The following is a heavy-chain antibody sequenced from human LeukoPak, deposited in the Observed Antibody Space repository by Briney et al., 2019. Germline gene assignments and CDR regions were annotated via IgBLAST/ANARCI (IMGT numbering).Heavy chain of an antibody. CDR1: GYTFTGYY. V-gene: IGHV1-2*02. Sequence: ASVKVSCKASGYTFTGYYMHWVRQAPGQGLEWMGWINPNSGGTNYAQKFQGRVTMTRDMSTSTAYMELSSPRSEDTAVYYCAAGILYDSSGYSADAFDIWGQGTMVTVSS. CDR2: INPNSGGT. CDR3: AAGILYDSSGYSADAFDI. D-gene: IGHD3-22*01. J-gene: IGHJ3*02.